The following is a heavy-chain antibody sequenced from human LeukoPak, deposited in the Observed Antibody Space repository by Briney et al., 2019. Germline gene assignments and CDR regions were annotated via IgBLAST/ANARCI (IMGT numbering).Heavy chain of an antibody. Sequence: GGSLRLSCAASGFTFSSYWMSRVRQAPGKGLEWVANIKEDGSEKYYVDSVKGRFTISRDNAENSLYLQMNSLAAEDTAMYYCARERPGGAVTTDYWGQGTLVTVSS. CDR1: GFTFSSYW. CDR2: IKEDGSEK. D-gene: IGHD4-11*01. CDR3: ARERPGGAVTTDY. J-gene: IGHJ4*02. V-gene: IGHV3-7*01.